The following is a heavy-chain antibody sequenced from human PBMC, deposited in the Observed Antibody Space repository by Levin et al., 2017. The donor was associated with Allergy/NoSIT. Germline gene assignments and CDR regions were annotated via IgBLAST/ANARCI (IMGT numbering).Heavy chain of an antibody. Sequence: SQTLSLTCAVYGGSFSGSFWSWIRQPPGKGLEWIGEIIHTGSTNYNPSLKSRVTISVDSSKNHFSLKLTSVTAADTAVYYCARGRGDVLTGYYNVRYFDLWGRGTLVTVSS. V-gene: IGHV4-34*01. CDR1: GGSFSGSF. J-gene: IGHJ2*01. D-gene: IGHD3-9*01. CDR3: ARGRGDVLTGYYNVRYFDL. CDR2: IIHTGST.